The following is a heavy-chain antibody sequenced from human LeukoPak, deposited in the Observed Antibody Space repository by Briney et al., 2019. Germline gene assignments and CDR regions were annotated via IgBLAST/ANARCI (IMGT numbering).Heavy chain of an antibody. J-gene: IGHJ4*02. CDR3: ARDQGYSYGYYFDY. V-gene: IGHV3-21*01. CDR2: SSSSSSYI. CDR1: GFTFSSYS. Sequence: GGSLRLSCAASGFTFSSYSMNWVRQAPGKGLEWVSSSSSSSSYIYYADSVKGRFTISRDNAKNSLYLQMNSLRAEDTAVYYCARDQGYSYGYYFDYWGQGTLVTVSS. D-gene: IGHD5-18*01.